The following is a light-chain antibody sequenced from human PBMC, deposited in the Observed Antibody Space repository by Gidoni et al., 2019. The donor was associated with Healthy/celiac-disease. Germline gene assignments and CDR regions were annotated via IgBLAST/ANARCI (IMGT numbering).Light chain of an antibody. V-gene: IGKV3-20*01. CDR1: PSVSSSY. CDR3: QQYGSSPPYT. Sequence: EIVLTQSPGTLSLSPGETAPLSCRASPSVSSSYLAWYQQKPGQAPRLLIYGAASSATGIPDRFSGSGSGTDFTLTISRLEPEDFAVYYCQQYGSSPPYTFGQXTKLEIK. J-gene: IGKJ2*01. CDR2: GAA.